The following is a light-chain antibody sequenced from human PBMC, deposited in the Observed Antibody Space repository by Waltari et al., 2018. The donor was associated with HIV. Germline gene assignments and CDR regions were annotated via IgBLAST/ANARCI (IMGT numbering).Light chain of an antibody. CDR2: GNT. J-gene: IGLJ1*01. Sequence: QSVLTQPPSVSGAPGQRVTISCTGSSSSIGAGYDVHWYQQLPGTAPKLLIYGNTNRPSGVPDRFSGSKSGTSASLAITGLQAEDEADYYCQSYDTSLRGHSVFGTGTKVSVL. CDR3: QSYDTSLRGHSV. CDR1: SSSIGAGYD. V-gene: IGLV1-40*01.